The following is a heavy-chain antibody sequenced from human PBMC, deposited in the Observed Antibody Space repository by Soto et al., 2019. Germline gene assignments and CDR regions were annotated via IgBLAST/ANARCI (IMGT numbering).Heavy chain of an antibody. Sequence: SETLSLTCTVSGGSISSYYWSWIRQPPGKGLEWIGYIYYSGSTNYNPSLKSRVTISVDTSKNQFSLKLSSVTAADTAVCYCARGRTCLEWLPSYYYYYMDVWGKGTTVTVS. CDR2: IYYSGST. D-gene: IGHD3-3*02. CDR3: ARGRTCLEWLPSYYYYYMDV. J-gene: IGHJ6*03. CDR1: GGSISSYY. V-gene: IGHV4-59*01.